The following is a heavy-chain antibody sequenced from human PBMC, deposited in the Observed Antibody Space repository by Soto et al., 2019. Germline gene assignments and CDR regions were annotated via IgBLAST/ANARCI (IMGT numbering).Heavy chain of an antibody. D-gene: IGHD3-10*01. V-gene: IGHV1-2*04. CDR2: INPNSGGT. J-gene: IGHJ4*02. CDR1: GYTFTGYY. Sequence: QVQLVQSGAEVKKPGASVKVSCKASGYTFTGYYMHWVRQAPGQGLEWMGWINPNSGGTNYAQKFQGWVTMTRDTSISTAYMELSRLRSDDTAVYYCVRGSYGSGSYYPTHFDYWGQGTLVTVSS. CDR3: VRGSYGSGSYYPTHFDY.